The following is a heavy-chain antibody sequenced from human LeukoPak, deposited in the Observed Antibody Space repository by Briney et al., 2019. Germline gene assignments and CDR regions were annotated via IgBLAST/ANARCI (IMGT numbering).Heavy chain of an antibody. J-gene: IGHJ5*02. V-gene: IGHV4-34*01. D-gene: IGHD3-3*01. CDR2: INHSGGT. CDR3: ARKVKSDFWSGYLGNWFDP. CDR1: GGSFSGYY. Sequence: PSETLSLTCAVYGGSFSGYYWSWIRQPPGKGLEWIGEINHSGGTNYNPPLKSRVTISVDTSKNQFSLKLSSVTAADTAVYYCARKVKSDFWSGYLGNWFDPWGQGTLVTVSS.